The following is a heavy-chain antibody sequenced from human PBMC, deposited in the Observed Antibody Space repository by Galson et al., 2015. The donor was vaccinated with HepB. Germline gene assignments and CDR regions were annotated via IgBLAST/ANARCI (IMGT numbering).Heavy chain of an antibody. D-gene: IGHD5-12*01. Sequence: SVKVSCKASGGTFSSYTISWVRQAPGQGLEWMGRIIPILGIANYAQKFQGRVTITADKSTSTAYMELSSLRSEDTAVYYCARGVGSGYDFRETFDYWGQGTLVTVSS. J-gene: IGHJ4*02. CDR3: ARGVGSGYDFRETFDY. CDR1: GGTFSSYT. V-gene: IGHV1-69*02. CDR2: IIPILGIA.